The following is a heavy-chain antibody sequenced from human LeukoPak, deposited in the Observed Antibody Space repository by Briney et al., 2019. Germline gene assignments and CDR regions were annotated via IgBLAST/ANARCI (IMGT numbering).Heavy chain of an antibody. CDR1: GYNFINYA. J-gene: IGHJ4*02. CDR3: ARPGFPHPVAVNPLDY. V-gene: IGHV1-3*01. Sequence: WTSVKVSCKASGYNFINYALHWVRLAPGQRLEWMGWINAASGDTEYSQNFQGRVTITRDTSASTAYMELSRLRSEDTAVYYCARPGFPHPVAVNPLDYWGQGTLVTVST. CDR2: INAASGDT. D-gene: IGHD6-19*01.